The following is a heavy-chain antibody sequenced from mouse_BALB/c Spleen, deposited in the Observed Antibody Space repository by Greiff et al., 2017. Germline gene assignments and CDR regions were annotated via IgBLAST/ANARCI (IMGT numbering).Heavy chain of an antibody. V-gene: IGHV5-6-5*01. CDR1: GFTFSSYA. CDR3: ARDDYDYFDY. D-gene: IGHD2-4*01. Sequence: EVQGVESGGGLVKPGGSLKLSCAASGFTFSSYAMSWVRQTPEKRLEWVASISSGGSTYYPDSVKGRFTISRDNARNILYLQMSSLRSEDTAMYYCARDDYDYFDYWGQGTTLTVSS. J-gene: IGHJ2*01. CDR2: ISSGGST.